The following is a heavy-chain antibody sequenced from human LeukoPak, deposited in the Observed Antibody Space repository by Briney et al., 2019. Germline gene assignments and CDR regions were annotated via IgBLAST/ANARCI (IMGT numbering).Heavy chain of an antibody. V-gene: IGHV4-31*03. CDR3: ASTYCSSTSCYRGFGAFDI. Sequence: SQTLSLTCTVSGGSISSGGYCWSWIRQHPGKGLEWIGYIYYSGSTYDNPSRKSRITISVYTSKNQFSLKLSSVTAADTAVYYCASTYCSSTSCYRGFGAFDIWGQGTMVTVSS. CDR1: GGSISSGGYC. CDR2: IYYSGST. J-gene: IGHJ3*02. D-gene: IGHD2-2*02.